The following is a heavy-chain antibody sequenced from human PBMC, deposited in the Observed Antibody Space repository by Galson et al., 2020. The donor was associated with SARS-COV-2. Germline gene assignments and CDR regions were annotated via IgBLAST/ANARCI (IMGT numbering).Heavy chain of an antibody. CDR2: IDPSDSYT. CDR1: GYSITSYW. D-gene: IGHD5-12*01. CDR3: ARRFKGDSGYLGAMWFDP. V-gene: IGHV5-10-1*01. J-gene: IGHJ5*02. Sequence: KIGESLKISCKGSGYSITSYWISWLRQIPGKGLEWMGRIDPSDSYTNYSPSFQGHVTISADKTISTYYLQWSSLKASDTAMYYCARRFKGDSGYLGAMWFDPWGQGTLVTVSS.